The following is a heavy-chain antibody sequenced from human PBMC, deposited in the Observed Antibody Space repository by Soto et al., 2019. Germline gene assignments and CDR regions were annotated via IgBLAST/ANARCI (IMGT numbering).Heavy chain of an antibody. CDR1: GGTFSSYA. Sequence: QVQLVQSGAEVKKPGSSVKVSCKASGGTFSSYAISWVRQAPGQGLEWMGGIIPIFGTANYAQKLQGRVTMTTDTSTSTAYMELRSLRSDDTAVYYCARDRAMYATLSDAFDIWGQGTMVTVSS. CDR3: ARDRAMYATLSDAFDI. J-gene: IGHJ3*02. D-gene: IGHD2-8*01. CDR2: IIPIFGTA. V-gene: IGHV1-69*06.